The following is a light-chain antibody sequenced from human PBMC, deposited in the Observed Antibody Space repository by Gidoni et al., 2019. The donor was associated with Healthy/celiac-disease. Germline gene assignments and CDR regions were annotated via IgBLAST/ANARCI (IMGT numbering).Light chain of an antibody. CDR3: CSYAGSYTGV. CDR2: DVS. CDR1: SSDVGGYNY. V-gene: IGLV2-11*01. J-gene: IGLJ3*02. Sequence: QSALPQPRSVSGPPGQSVTISCTGTSSDVGGYNYVSWYQQHPGKAPKLMIYDVSKRPSGVPDRFSGSKSGNTASLTISRLQAEDEADYYCCSYAGSYTGVFGGGTKLTVL.